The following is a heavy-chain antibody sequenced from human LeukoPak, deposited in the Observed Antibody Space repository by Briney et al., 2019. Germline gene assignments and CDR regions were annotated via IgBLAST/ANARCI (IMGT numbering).Heavy chain of an antibody. D-gene: IGHD4-11*01. CDR2: IYYSGST. V-gene: IGHV4-59*12. J-gene: IGHJ3*02. CDR1: GGSISSYY. Sequence: PSETLSLTCTVSGGSISSYYWSWIRQPPGKGLEWIGYIYYSGSTNYNPSLKSRVTMSVDTSKNQFSLKLSSVTAADTAVYYCARGNPIDYHDAFDIWGQGTMVTVSS. CDR3: ARGNPIDYHDAFDI.